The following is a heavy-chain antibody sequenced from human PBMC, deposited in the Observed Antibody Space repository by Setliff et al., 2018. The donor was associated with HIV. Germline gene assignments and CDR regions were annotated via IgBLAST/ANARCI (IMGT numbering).Heavy chain of an antibody. Sequence: ASVKVSCKTSGGTLTNYVITWVRQAPGQGLEWMGLVDPEDGETIYAEKFQGRVTITADTSTDTAYMELSSLRSEDTAVYYCATLGSGSYPGGYWGQGTLVTVSS. J-gene: IGHJ4*02. CDR1: GGTLTNYV. D-gene: IGHD3-10*02. V-gene: IGHV1-69-2*01. CDR2: VDPEDGET. CDR3: ATLGSGSYPGGY.